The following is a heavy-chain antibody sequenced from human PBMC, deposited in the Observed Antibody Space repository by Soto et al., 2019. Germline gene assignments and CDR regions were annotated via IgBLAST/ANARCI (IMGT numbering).Heavy chain of an antibody. Sequence: PGGSLRLSCAASGFTFRSHWMHWVRQAPGKGLVWVSRIKSDGSSTSYADSLKGRFTISRDNAKNTLYLQMNSLRVDDTAVYYCAREDTIYSYGDNSYHYYGMDVWGQGTTVTVSS. CDR2: IKSDGSST. CDR1: GFTFRSHW. J-gene: IGHJ6*02. V-gene: IGHV3-74*01. CDR3: AREDTIYSYGDNSYHYYGMDV. D-gene: IGHD5-18*01.